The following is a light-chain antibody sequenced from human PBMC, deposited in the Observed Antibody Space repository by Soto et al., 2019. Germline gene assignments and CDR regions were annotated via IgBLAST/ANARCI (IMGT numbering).Light chain of an antibody. J-gene: IGKJ2*01. CDR3: QQTFRTPHT. Sequence: DIQMTQSPASLSASVGDRVSITCRASQTISRYLNWYQQKPGAAPKLLIYSASTLQSGVPSRFSGSGFGTDYTLTISSLQPADFAVYYCQQTFRTPHTFGQGTKLDIE. CDR1: QTISRY. CDR2: SAS. V-gene: IGKV1-39*01.